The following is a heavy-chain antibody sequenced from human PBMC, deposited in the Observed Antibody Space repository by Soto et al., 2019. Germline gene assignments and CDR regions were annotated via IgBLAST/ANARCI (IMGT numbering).Heavy chain of an antibody. CDR1: GFTFSSYG. J-gene: IGHJ6*02. V-gene: IGHV3-33*01. D-gene: IGHD3-10*01. CDR2: IWYDGSNK. CDR3: ARAGRSGTPYGMDV. Sequence: GGSLRLSCAASGFTFSSYGMHWVRQAPGKGLEWVAVIWYDGSNKYYADSVKGRFTISRDNSKNTLYLQMNSLRAEDTAVYYCARAGRSGTPYGMDVWGQGTTVTVSS.